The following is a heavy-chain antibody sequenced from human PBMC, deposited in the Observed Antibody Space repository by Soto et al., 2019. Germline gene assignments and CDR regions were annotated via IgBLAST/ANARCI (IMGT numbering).Heavy chain of an antibody. Sequence: VASVKVSCKASGYTFTRYTMNWVRQAPGQRLEWMGWINPDNGNTKSSQKFQDRVIITRDTSASTAYMDLSSLRSEDTAVYYCAREFPYYVSSDSYLDYWGQGALVTVSS. V-gene: IGHV1-3*01. CDR1: GYTFTRYT. CDR3: AREFPYYVSSDSYLDY. D-gene: IGHD3-16*01. CDR2: INPDNGNT. J-gene: IGHJ4*02.